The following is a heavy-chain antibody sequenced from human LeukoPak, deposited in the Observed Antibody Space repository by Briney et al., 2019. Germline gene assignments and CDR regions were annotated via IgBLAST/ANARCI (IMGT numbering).Heavy chain of an antibody. Sequence: GGSLRLSCAASGLTISSYSMNWVRQAPGKGLQWVSYISSSSSTIYYADSVKGRFTISRDNAKNSLYLQMNSLRAEDTAVYYCARVGNEDSSSWYGYYYYYMDVWGKGTTVTVSS. V-gene: IGHV3-48*01. J-gene: IGHJ6*03. CDR3: ARVGNEDSSSWYGYYYYYMDV. CDR2: ISSSSSTI. D-gene: IGHD6-13*01. CDR1: GLTISSYS.